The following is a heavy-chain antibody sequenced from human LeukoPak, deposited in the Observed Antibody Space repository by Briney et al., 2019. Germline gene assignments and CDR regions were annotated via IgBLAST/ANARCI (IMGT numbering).Heavy chain of an antibody. Sequence: ASVKVSCKASGYTFTSCGISWVRQAPGQGLEWMGWISAYNGNTNYAQKLQGRVTMTTDTSTSTAYMELRSLRSDDTAVYYCASVAGGTSDYYFDYWGQGTLVTVSS. V-gene: IGHV1-18*01. D-gene: IGHD3-16*01. CDR3: ASVAGGTSDYYFDY. CDR1: GYTFTSCG. J-gene: IGHJ4*02. CDR2: ISAYNGNT.